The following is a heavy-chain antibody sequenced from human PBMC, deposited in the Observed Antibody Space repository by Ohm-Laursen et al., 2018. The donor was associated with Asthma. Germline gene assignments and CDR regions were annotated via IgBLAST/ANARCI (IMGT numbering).Heavy chain of an antibody. Sequence: SLRLSCAASGFTFSSYGMNWVRQAPGKGLEWVSSIRSSRRYIYYADSVKGRFTISRDNAKDSLYLQMNSLRDEDTAVYYCARDRTYDLWSGYYTNYGMDVWGQGTTVTVSS. CDR1: GFTFSSYG. V-gene: IGHV3-21*01. CDR2: IRSSRRYI. CDR3: ARDRTYDLWSGYYTNYGMDV. D-gene: IGHD3-3*01. J-gene: IGHJ6*02.